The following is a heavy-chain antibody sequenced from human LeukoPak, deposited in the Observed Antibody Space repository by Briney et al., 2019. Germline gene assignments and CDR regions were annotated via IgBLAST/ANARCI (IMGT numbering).Heavy chain of an antibody. Sequence: GRSLRLSCAASGFTFSSYGMHWVRQAPGKGLEWVAVISYDGSNKYYADSVRGRFTISRDNSKNTLYLQMNSLRAEDTAVYYCAKDRDTAMVYYYYYGMDVWGKGTMVTVSS. CDR2: ISYDGSNK. V-gene: IGHV3-30*18. D-gene: IGHD5-18*01. J-gene: IGHJ6*04. CDR1: GFTFSSYG. CDR3: AKDRDTAMVYYYYYGMDV.